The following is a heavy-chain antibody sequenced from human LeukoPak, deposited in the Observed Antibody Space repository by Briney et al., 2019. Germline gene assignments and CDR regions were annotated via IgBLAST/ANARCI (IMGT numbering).Heavy chain of an antibody. D-gene: IGHD5-18*01. V-gene: IGHV3-23*01. CDR1: GFTLISYA. CDR2: IRGSGGRT. CDR3: AKPRDRIQLWFDY. Sequence: GGSLTLSCLVSGFTLISYAMSWVRPAPGKGLDSVSAIRGSGGRTYYADSVKGRFTISRDNSKNTLNLQMNSLRAEDTAVYYCAKPRDRIQLWFDYWGQGTLVTVSS. J-gene: IGHJ4*02.